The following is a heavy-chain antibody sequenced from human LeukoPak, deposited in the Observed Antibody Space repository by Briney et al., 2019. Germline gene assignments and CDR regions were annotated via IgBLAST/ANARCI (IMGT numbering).Heavy chain of an antibody. CDR2: VNLQGST. J-gene: IGHJ4*02. V-gene: IGHV4-4*02. CDR1: GGSITITNY. CDR3: AREGGPYRPLDY. Sequence: SETLSLTCGVSGGSITITNYWTWVRQPPGKGLEWIGEVNLQGSTNYNPSLMGRVAISVDTSGNHISLQLTSVTAADTAVYYCAREGGPYRPLDYSGQGTLVTVSS.